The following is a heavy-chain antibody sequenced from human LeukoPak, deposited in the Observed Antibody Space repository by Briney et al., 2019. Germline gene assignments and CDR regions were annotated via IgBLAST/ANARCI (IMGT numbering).Heavy chain of an antibody. CDR2: IYYSGST. Sequence: SETLSLTCTVSGGSISSYYWSWIRQPPGKGLEWIGYIYYSGSTNYNPSLKSRVTISVDTSKNQFSLKLSSVTAADTAVYYCARGQGYGSSLWFDPWGQGTLVTVSS. D-gene: IGHD6-13*01. J-gene: IGHJ5*02. V-gene: IGHV4-59*01. CDR1: GGSISSYY. CDR3: ARGQGYGSSLWFDP.